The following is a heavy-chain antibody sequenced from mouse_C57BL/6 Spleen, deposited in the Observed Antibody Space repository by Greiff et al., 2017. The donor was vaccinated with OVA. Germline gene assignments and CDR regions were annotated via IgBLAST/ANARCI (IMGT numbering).Heavy chain of an antibody. J-gene: IGHJ2*01. CDR3: AREEADSNSYYFDY. Sequence: VQLQQSGPELVKPGASVKISCKASGYAFSSSWMNWVKQRPGKGLEWIGRIYPGDGDTNYNGKFKGKATLTADKSSSTAYMQLSSLTSEDSAVYFCAREEADSNSYYFDYWGQGTTLTVSS. CDR2: IYPGDGDT. V-gene: IGHV1-82*01. CDR1: GYAFSSSW. D-gene: IGHD2-5*01.